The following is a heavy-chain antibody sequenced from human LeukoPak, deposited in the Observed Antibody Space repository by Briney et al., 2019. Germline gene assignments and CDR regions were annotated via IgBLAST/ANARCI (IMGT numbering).Heavy chain of an antibody. J-gene: IGHJ4*02. D-gene: IGHD6-19*01. CDR2: IYYSGST. CDR1: GGSISSSNYY. V-gene: IGHV4-39*07. CDR3: ARGRPYSSGWNPNFDY. Sequence: SETLSLACTVSGGSISSSNYYWGWIRQPPGKGLEWIGSIYYSGSTYYNPSLKSRVTISVDTSKNQFSLKLSSVTAADTAVYYCARGRPYSSGWNPNFDYWGQGTLVTVSS.